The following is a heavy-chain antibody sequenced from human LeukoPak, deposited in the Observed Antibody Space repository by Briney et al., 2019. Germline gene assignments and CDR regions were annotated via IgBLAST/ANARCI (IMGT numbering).Heavy chain of an antibody. CDR3: AKGHTDYGTGFDL. V-gene: IGHV3-23*01. Sequence: GGSLRLSCAASGFTFSSFAISWVRQAPGKGLESVSLISGAGGSTYYADSVKGRLTISRDNSKNTLYLQMNSLRAEDRAVYYCAKGHTDYGTGFDLWGQGTLVTVSS. D-gene: IGHD4/OR15-4a*01. J-gene: IGHJ4*02. CDR1: GFTFSSFA. CDR2: ISGAGGST.